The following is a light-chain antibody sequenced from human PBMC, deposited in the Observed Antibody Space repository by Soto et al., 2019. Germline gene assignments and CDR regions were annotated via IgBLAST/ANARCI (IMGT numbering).Light chain of an antibody. V-gene: IGKV3-20*01. CDR3: QQYGSTPYT. J-gene: IGKJ2*01. Sequence: EVVMTQSPGTLSLSPGERATLSCRASQSVSNNYLAWYQQRPGHAPRLLIYGASKRATGIPDKFSGSGSGTEFTLSVNRLEPEDFAVYYCQQYGSTPYTFGQGTKLEIE. CDR2: GAS. CDR1: QSVSNNY.